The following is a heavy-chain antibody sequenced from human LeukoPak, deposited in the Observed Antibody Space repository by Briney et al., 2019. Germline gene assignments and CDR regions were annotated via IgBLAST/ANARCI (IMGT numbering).Heavy chain of an antibody. D-gene: IGHD6-13*01. J-gene: IGHJ6*02. Sequence: GGSLRLSCAVSGFTFSGFWMSWSRQAPGKGLEWVASINSDGSEGYYADVVKGRFTISRDNAKNSLYLQINSLRAEDTAVYYCAREGQQLGNYYYYYGMDVWGQGTTVTVSS. CDR1: GFTFSGFW. V-gene: IGHV3-7*03. CDR2: INSDGSEG. CDR3: AREGQQLGNYYYYYGMDV.